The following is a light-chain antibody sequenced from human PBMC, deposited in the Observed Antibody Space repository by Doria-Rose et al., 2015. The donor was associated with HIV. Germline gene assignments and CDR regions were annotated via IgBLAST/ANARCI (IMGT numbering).Light chain of an antibody. CDR2: EVT. CDR3: SSYTTSSTLEV. Sequence: GSPRQSITISCTGSSSDVGGYDFVSWYQQHPGKAPKLMIYEVTNRPSGVSNRFSGSKSGNTASLTISGLQAEDEADYYCSSYTTSSTLEVFGTGTTVTVL. CDR1: SSDVGGYDF. V-gene: IGLV2-14*01. J-gene: IGLJ1*01.